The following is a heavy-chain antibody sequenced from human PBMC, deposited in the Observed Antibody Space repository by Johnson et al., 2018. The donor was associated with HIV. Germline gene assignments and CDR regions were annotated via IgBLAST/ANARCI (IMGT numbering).Heavy chain of an antibody. V-gene: IGHV3-11*04. Sequence: QMQLVESGGGVVQPGRSLRLSCAASGFTFSDYYMSWIRQAPGKGLEWLSYITSSAYTIYYADSVKGRFTISRDNAKNSLYLQMNSLRPEDTAVYYCARDHGWSRGWLFDAFDIWGQGTMVTVSS. CDR3: ARDHGWSRGWLFDAFDI. J-gene: IGHJ3*02. CDR1: GFTFSDYY. D-gene: IGHD6-19*01. CDR2: ITSSAYTI.